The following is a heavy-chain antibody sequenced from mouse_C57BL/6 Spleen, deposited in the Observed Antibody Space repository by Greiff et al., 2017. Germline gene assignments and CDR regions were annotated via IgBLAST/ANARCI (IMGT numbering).Heavy chain of an antibody. J-gene: IGHJ4*01. D-gene: IGHD1-1*01. CDR3: ARRGRYYGSSDYYAMDY. V-gene: IGHV1-26*01. Sequence: EVQLQQSGPELVKPGASVKISCKASGYTFTDYYMNWVKQSHGKSLEWIGDINPNNGGTSYNQKFKGKATLTVDKYSSTAYMELRSLTSEDSAVYYCARRGRYYGSSDYYAMDYWGQGTSVTVSS. CDR2: INPNNGGT. CDR1: GYTFTDYY.